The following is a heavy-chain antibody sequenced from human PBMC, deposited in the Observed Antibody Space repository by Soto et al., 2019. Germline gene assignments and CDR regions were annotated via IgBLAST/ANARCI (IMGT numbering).Heavy chain of an antibody. D-gene: IGHD1-1*01. V-gene: IGHV4-4*07. CDR3: VRDGTKTLRDWFDP. CDR2: IYATGTT. CDR1: GASISGYY. Sequence: SETLSLTCTVSGASISGYYWSWIRQSAGKGLEWIGRIYATGTTDYNPSLKSRVMMSVDTSKKQFSLKLRSVTAADTAVYYCVRDGTKTLRDWFDPWGQGISVTVSS. J-gene: IGHJ5*02.